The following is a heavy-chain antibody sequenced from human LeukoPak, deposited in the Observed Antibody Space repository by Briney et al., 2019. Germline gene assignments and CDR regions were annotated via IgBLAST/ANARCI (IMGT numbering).Heavy chain of an antibody. V-gene: IGHV1-69*13. J-gene: IGHJ5*02. CDR2: IIPVFGTA. CDR3: ARDLVVVRGVNHWFDP. D-gene: IGHD3-10*01. Sequence: GASVKVSCKASGGTFSSYAINWVRQAPGQGLEWMGGIIPVFGTANYAQKFQGRVKITADESTSTAYMELSSLRSEDTAVCYCARDLVVVRGVNHWFDPWGQGTLVTVSS. CDR1: GGTFSSYA.